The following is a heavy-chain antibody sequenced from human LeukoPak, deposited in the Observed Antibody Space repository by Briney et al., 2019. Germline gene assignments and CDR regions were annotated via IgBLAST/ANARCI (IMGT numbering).Heavy chain of an antibody. CDR1: GFTFSSYA. J-gene: IGHJ4*02. D-gene: IGHD6-6*01. V-gene: IGHV3-30-3*01. CDR3: ARAALRSSSCIDY. CDR2: ISYDGSNK. Sequence: GGSLRLSCAASGFTFSSYAMSWVRQAPGKGLEWVAVISYDGSNKYYADSVKGRFTISRDNSKNTLYLQMNSLRAEDTAVYYCARAALRSSSCIDYWGQGTLVTVSS.